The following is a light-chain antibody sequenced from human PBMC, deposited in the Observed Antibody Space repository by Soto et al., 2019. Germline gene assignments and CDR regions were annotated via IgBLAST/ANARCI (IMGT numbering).Light chain of an antibody. CDR1: NSNIGCNY. Sequence: QSVLTQPPSASGTPGQRVTISCSGSNSNIGCNYVYWYQQLPGTAPKLLIYKDNQRPSGVPDRFSGSKSDTSASLAISGLRSEDEGDYYCATWDDSLSGPLFGGGTKLTVL. CDR3: ATWDDSLSGPL. V-gene: IGLV1-47*01. CDR2: KDN. J-gene: IGLJ3*02.